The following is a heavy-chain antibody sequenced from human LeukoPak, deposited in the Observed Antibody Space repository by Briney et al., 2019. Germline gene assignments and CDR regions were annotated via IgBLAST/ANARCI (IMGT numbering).Heavy chain of an antibody. Sequence: GASVKVSCKASGYTFTSYGISWVRQAPGQGLEWMGWISAYNGNTNYAQKLQGRVTMTTDTSTSTAYMELRSLRSDDTAVYYCARATYYYDSSGRRAFDYWGQGTLVTVSS. V-gene: IGHV1-18*01. J-gene: IGHJ4*02. CDR2: ISAYNGNT. CDR1: GYTFTSYG. CDR3: ARATYYYDSSGRRAFDY. D-gene: IGHD3-22*01.